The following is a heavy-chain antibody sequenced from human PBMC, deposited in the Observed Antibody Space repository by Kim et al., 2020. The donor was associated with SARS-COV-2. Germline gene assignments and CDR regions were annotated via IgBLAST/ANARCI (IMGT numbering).Heavy chain of an antibody. J-gene: IGHJ5*02. CDR3: ARGHPWLVRNWFDP. Sequence: ASVKVSCKASGYTFTSYDINWVRQATGQGLEWMGWMNPNSGNTGYAQKFQGRVTMTRNTSISTAYMELSSLRSEDTAVYYCARGHPWLVRNWFDPWGQGTLVTVSS. D-gene: IGHD6-19*01. V-gene: IGHV1-8*01. CDR2: MNPNSGNT. CDR1: GYTFTSYD.